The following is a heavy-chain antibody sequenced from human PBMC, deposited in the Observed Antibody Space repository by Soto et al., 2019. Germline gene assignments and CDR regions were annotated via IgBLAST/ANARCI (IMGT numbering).Heavy chain of an antibody. D-gene: IGHD3-10*01. J-gene: IGHJ3*02. V-gene: IGHV3-48*02. CDR3: SRVWEPDMVRGVMRDDAFDI. CDR1: GFTFSSYS. CDR2: ISSSSSTI. Sequence: GGSLRLSCAASGFTFSSYSMNWVRQAPGKGLEWVSYISSSSSTIYYADSVKGRFTISRDNAKNSLYLQMNSLRDEDTAVYYCSRVWEPDMVRGVMRDDAFDIWGQGTMVTVSS.